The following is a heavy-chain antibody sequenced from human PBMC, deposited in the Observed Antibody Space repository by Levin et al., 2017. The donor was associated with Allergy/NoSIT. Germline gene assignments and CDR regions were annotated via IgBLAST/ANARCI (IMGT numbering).Heavy chain of an antibody. CDR3: ARVFSEGAFDI. CDR2: ISSRSSYI. D-gene: IGHD2/OR15-2a*01. Sequence: SGGSLRLSCAASGFTFSTYNMNWVRQAPGKGLEWVSSISSRSSYIYYADSVKGRFTISRDNAKNSLYLQMNSLRAEDTSVYYCARVFSEGAFDIWGQGTMVTVSA. CDR1: GFTFSTYN. V-gene: IGHV3-21*01. J-gene: IGHJ3*02.